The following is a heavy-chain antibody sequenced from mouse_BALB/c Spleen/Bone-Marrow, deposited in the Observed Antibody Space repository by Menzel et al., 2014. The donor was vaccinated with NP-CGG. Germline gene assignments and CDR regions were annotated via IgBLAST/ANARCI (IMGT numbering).Heavy chain of an antibody. CDR3: ARDYYGFSYGFAY. V-gene: IGHV1-18*01. Sequence: VQLQQPGPELVKPGASMKISCKASGYSFTGYTMNWVKQSHGKNLEWIGLINPYNGGTNYNQKFKGKATLTVDKSSSTAYMGLLSLTSEDSAVYYCARDYYGFSYGFAYWGQGTLVTVSA. CDR2: INPYNGGT. J-gene: IGHJ3*01. D-gene: IGHD1-1*01. CDR1: GYSFTGYT.